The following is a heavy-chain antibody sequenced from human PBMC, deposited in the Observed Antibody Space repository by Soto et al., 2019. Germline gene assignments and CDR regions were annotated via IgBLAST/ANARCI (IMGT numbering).Heavy chain of an antibody. J-gene: IGHJ5*02. CDR3: ARVRITMVRGVIHNWFDP. Sequence: QVQLVQSGAEVKKPGASVKVSCKASGYTFTSYDINWVRQATGQGLEWMGWMNPNSGNTGYAQKFQGRVTMTRYTSISTAYMELSSLRSEDTAVYYCARVRITMVRGVIHNWFDPWGQGTLVTVSS. V-gene: IGHV1-8*01. CDR2: MNPNSGNT. D-gene: IGHD3-10*01. CDR1: GYTFTSYD.